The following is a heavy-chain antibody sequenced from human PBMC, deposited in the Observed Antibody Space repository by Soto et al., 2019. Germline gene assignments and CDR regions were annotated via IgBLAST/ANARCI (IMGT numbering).Heavy chain of an antibody. CDR3: ARDRGRSSWYYALNDY. Sequence: GASVKVSCKASGYTFTSYGISWVRQAPGQGLEWMGWINAYNGNTNYAQKLQGRVTMTTDTSTSTAYMALRSLRSDDTAVYYCARDRGRSSWYYALNDYWGQGTLVTVSS. J-gene: IGHJ4*02. CDR1: GYTFTSYG. CDR2: INAYNGNT. V-gene: IGHV1-18*01. D-gene: IGHD6-13*01.